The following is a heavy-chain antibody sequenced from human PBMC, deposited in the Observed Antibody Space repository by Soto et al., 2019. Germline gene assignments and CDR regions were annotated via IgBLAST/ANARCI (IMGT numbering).Heavy chain of an antibody. D-gene: IGHD6-6*01. CDR2: INPNSGEV. CDR3: ARDPRPLWYFGY. Sequence: ASVKVSCKASGYTFIGYYIHWVRQAPGQGLEWMGRINPNSGEVTYGETFQGRVTMTRDTSNNTAYMELSRLRSDDTAVYYCARDPRPLWYFGYLGKGTLVTVSS. V-gene: IGHV1-2*06. CDR1: GYTFIGYY. J-gene: IGHJ4*02.